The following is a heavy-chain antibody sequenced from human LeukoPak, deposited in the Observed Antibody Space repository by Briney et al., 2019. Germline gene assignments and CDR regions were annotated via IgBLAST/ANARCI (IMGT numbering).Heavy chain of an antibody. CDR3: ARDASSAYYYYGMDV. D-gene: IGHD3-22*01. CDR2: IIPIFGIA. J-gene: IGHJ6*02. CDR1: GGTFSSYA. V-gene: IGHV1-69*13. Sequence: GASVKVSCKASGGTFSSYAISWVRQAPGQGLEWMGGIIPIFGIANYAQKFQGRVTITADESTSTAYMELSSLRSEDTAVYYCARDASSAYYYYGMDVWGQGTTVTVSS.